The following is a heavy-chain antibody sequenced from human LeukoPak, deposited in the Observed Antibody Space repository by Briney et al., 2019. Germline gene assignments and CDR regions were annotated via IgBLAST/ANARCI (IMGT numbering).Heavy chain of an antibody. D-gene: IGHD6-19*01. V-gene: IGHV3-21*01. CDR1: GFTFSSYS. J-gene: IGHJ4*02. CDR2: ISSSSSYI. CDR3: ARDISSGWGY. Sequence: GGSLRLSCAASGFTFSSYSMNWVRQAPGKGPEWVSSISSSSSYIYYADSVKGRFTISRDNAKNSPYLQMNSLRAEDTAVYYCARDISSGWGYWGQGTLVTVSS.